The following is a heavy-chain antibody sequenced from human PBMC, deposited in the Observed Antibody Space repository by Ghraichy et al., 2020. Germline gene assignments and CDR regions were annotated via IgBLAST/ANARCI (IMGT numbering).Heavy chain of an antibody. V-gene: IGHV1-2*02. D-gene: IGHD4-17*01. CDR2: INPNSGGT. CDR3: ARDLPPTVTTSYYYYGMDV. Sequence: ASVKVSCKASGYTFTGYYMHWVRQAPGQGLEWMGWINPNSGGTNYAQKFQGRVTMTRDTSISTAYMELSRLRSDDTAVYYCARDLPPTVTTSYYYYGMDVWGQGTTVTVSS. J-gene: IGHJ6*02. CDR1: GYTFTGYY.